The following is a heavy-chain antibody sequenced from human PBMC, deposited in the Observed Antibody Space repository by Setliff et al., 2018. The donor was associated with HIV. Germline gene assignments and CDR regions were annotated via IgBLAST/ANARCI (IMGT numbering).Heavy chain of an antibody. CDR2: IYPDESDS. Sequence: PGESLKISCKGSGYSFPTYWIAWVRQMPGKGLEWMGVIYPDESDSRYSPSFRGQVTISADKSINTAYLQWSSLKASDTAMYYCARGMDYYDTSGYYQYYFDYWGQGTLVTVSS. D-gene: IGHD3-22*01. V-gene: IGHV5-51*01. J-gene: IGHJ4*02. CDR1: GYSFPTYW. CDR3: ARGMDYYDTSGYYQYYFDY.